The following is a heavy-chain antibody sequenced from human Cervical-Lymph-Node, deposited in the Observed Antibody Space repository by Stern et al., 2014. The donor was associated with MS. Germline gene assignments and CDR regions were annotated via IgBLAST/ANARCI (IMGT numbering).Heavy chain of an antibody. V-gene: IGHV2-5*02. Sequence: QITLKESGLTLLQPTQTLTLTCSFSGFSLSTYGVGVGWIRQPPGKALEWLVFIYWDDDKRYRASLKSRIFITKDTSKNQVVFTMTNMDPVDTATYYCAHRRHNSGGDWNSGDFDFWGPGSLVTVSS. CDR1: GFSLSTYGVG. D-gene: IGHD2-21*02. CDR3: AHRRHNSGGDWNSGDFDF. CDR2: IYWDDDK. J-gene: IGHJ4*02.